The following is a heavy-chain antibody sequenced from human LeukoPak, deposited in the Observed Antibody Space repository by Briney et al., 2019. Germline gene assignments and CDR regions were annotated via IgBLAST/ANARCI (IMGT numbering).Heavy chain of an antibody. Sequence: GGSLRLSCASSGFTFSSYAMSWVRQAPGKGLEWVSAISGSGGSTYYADSVKGRFTISRDNSKNTLYLQMNSLRAAGTAVYYCAKSRDPQLYRGSDYWGQGTLVTVSS. J-gene: IGHJ4*02. CDR1: GFTFSSYA. V-gene: IGHV3-23*01. D-gene: IGHD2-8*01. CDR2: ISGSGGST. CDR3: AKSRDPQLYRGSDY.